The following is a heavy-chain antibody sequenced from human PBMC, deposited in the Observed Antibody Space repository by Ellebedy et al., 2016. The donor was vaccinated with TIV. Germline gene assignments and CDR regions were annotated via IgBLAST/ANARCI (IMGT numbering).Heavy chain of an antibody. CDR2: VYPGDSDT. D-gene: IGHD3-10*01. J-gene: IGHJ4*02. CDR1: GYNFTNYW. Sequence: GESLKISCKTSGYNFTNYWIGWVRQTPGKGLEWMAIVYPGDSDTKYSPSLQGQVTISADKSTSTAYLQWSSLKASDTAMYYCVRRQMYFYGSGSFFFDYWGQGTLVTVSS. CDR3: VRRQMYFYGSGSFFFDY. V-gene: IGHV5-51*01.